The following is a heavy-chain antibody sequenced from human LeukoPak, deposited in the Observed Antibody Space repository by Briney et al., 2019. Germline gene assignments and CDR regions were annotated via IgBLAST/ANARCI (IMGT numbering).Heavy chain of an antibody. J-gene: IGHJ6*04. V-gene: IGHV3-30*18. Sequence: GGSLRLSCAASGFTFSNCGMHWVRQTPGKGLEWVAVISHDGTNKQYADSVEGRFTISRDNSKNTLYLQMSGLRDEDTAVYFCAKDEKDGTDVWGEGTTVTVSS. CDR1: GFTFSNCG. CDR2: ISHDGTNK. CDR3: AKDEKDGTDV.